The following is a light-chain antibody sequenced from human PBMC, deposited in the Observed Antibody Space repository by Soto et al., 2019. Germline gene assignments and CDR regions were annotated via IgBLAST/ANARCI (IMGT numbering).Light chain of an antibody. Sequence: IQLTQSPSFLSASVGDRVTVTCRASLGGSTYVGWYQQKPGKAPKLLIYAASTLESGVPSRFSGSGSGTEFTHTIISLQPEDVAIYYCQQLKTDRGVTFGGGTKVEIK. CDR3: QQLKTDRGVT. V-gene: IGKV1-9*01. CDR1: LGGSTY. CDR2: AAS. J-gene: IGKJ4*01.